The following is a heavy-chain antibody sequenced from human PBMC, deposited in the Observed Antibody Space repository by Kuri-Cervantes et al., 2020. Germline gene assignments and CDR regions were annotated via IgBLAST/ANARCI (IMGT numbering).Heavy chain of an antibody. Sequence: GESLKISCVASGFTSQDHAMHWVRQAPGKGLEWVGHIKSKTDGGTTDYAAPVKGRFTISRDDSKNTLYLQMNSLRAEDTAVYYCARFSGYSHGFAYYGMDVWGQGTTVTVSS. J-gene: IGHJ6*02. CDR1: GFTSQDHA. CDR3: ARFSGYSHGFAYYGMDV. CDR2: IKSKTDGGTT. D-gene: IGHD5-18*01. V-gene: IGHV3-15*01.